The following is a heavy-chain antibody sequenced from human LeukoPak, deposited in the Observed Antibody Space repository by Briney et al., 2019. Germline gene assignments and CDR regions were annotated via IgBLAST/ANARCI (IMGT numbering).Heavy chain of an antibody. CDR3: AIGGSSGYQRTYPFDY. CDR2: ISYDGSNK. Sequence: GGSLRLSCAASGFTFSSYAMHWVRQAPGKGLEWVAVISYDGSNKYYADPVKGRFTISRDNSKNTLYLQMNSLRAEDTAVYYCAIGGSSGYQRTYPFDYWGQGTLVTVSS. CDR1: GFTFSSYA. D-gene: IGHD3-22*01. J-gene: IGHJ4*02. V-gene: IGHV3-30*04.